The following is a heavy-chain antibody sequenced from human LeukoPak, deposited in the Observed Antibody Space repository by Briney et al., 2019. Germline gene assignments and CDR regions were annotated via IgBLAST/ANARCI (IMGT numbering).Heavy chain of an antibody. J-gene: IGHJ4*02. CDR3: ARDRCYSTFDY. D-gene: IGHD2-15*01. Sequence: GGSLRLSCVASGFTFSNYWMSWVRQAPGKGLEWVANIEQDGGEKNYVDSVKGRFTISRDNARNSLYLQMNSLRAEDTAVYYCARDRCYSTFDYWGQGTLVTVSS. V-gene: IGHV3-7*01. CDR2: IEQDGGEK. CDR1: GFTFSNYW.